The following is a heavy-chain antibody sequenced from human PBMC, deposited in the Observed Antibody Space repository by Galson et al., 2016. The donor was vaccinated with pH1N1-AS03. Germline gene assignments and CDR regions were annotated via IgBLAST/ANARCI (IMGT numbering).Heavy chain of an antibody. J-gene: IGHJ4*02. CDR3: VAYGSGTQAYFDY. CDR2: IDPSGGGT. V-gene: IGHV1-46*01. Sequence: SVKVSCKASGYTFTRYYMHWVRQAPGQGLEWMGVIDPSGGGTTYAQKFHGRVTMTRDTSTTTAHMELSSLRSEDTAIYYCVAYGSGTQAYFDYWGQGTLVTVPS. CDR1: GYTFTRYY. D-gene: IGHD3-10*01.